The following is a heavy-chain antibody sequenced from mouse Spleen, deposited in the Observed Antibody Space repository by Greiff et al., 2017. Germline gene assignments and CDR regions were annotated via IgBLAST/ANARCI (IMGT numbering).Heavy chain of an antibody. CDR2: ISSGSSTI. CDR3: ARDANPEDYFDY. J-gene: IGHJ2*01. CDR1: GFTFSDYG. D-gene: IGHD6-1*01. Sequence: EVQLVESGGGLVKPGGSLKLSCAASGFTFSDYGMHWVRQAPEKGLEWVAYISSGSSTIYYADTVKGRFTISRDNAKNTLFLQMTSLRSEDTAMYYCARDANPEDYFDYWGQGTTLTVSS. V-gene: IGHV5-17*01.